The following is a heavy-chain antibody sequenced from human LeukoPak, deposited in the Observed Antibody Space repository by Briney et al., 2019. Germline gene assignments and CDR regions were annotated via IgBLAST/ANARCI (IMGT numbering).Heavy chain of an antibody. Sequence: GASVKVSCRASGYTFTDYYMHWVRQAPGQGLEWMGWLNPNALVTNYAQHFQGRVSMTWDTSISTGYMDLHSLTSDDTAVYYCARKDGSRDGMDVWGQGTTVTVSS. D-gene: IGHD2-15*01. CDR2: LNPNALVT. J-gene: IGHJ6*02. V-gene: IGHV1-2*02. CDR1: GYTFTDYY. CDR3: ARKDGSRDGMDV.